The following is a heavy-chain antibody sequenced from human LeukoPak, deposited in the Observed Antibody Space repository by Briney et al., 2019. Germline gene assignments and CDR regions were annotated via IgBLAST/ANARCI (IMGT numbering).Heavy chain of an antibody. V-gene: IGHV4-59*11. CDR2: IYYSGST. CDR3: ARVPETGEGAHDY. D-gene: IGHD3-9*01. Sequence: WETLSLTCTVSGGSISSHYWSWIRQPPGKGLQWIGYIYYSGSTNYNPSLKSRVTISVDTSKNQFSLKLSSVTAADTAVYYCARVPETGEGAHDYWGQGTLVTVSS. J-gene: IGHJ4*02. CDR1: GGSISSHY.